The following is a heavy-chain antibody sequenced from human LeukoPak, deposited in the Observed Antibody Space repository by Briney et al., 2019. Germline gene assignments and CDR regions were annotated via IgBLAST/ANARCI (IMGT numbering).Heavy chain of an antibody. V-gene: IGHV5-51*01. CDR3: ARNRGDNTFDY. D-gene: IGHD3-10*01. CDR1: GYSFPTYW. J-gene: IGHJ4*02. Sequence: GESLKISCKGSGYSFPTYWIGWVRQMPGKGLEWMGFIYPGESDTRYSPSFQGQVTISADKSISTAYLQWRSLKPSDTAMYYCARNRGDNTFDYWGQGILVTVSS. CDR2: IYPGESDT.